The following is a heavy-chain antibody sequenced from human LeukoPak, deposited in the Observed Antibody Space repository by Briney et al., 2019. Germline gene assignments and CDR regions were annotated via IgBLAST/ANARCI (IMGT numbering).Heavy chain of an antibody. CDR2: IYYSGST. CDR3: ASYLKYSSSGYYYYMDV. V-gene: IGHV4-30-4*08. CDR1: GGSISSGDYY. Sequence: SETLSLTCILSGGSISSGDYYWSWIRQPPGKGLEWIGYIYYSGSTYYNPSLKTRVTISVDTSKNQFSLKLSSATAADTAVYYCASYLKYSSSGYYYYMDVWGKGTTVAVSS. J-gene: IGHJ6*03. D-gene: IGHD6-6*01.